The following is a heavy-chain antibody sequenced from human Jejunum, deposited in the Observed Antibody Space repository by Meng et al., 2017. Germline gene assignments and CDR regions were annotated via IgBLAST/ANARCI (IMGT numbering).Heavy chain of an antibody. J-gene: IGHJ4*02. V-gene: IGHV3-48*03. D-gene: IGHD3-3*01. CDR3: ATDLYGVKDFDD. Sequence: GESLKISCAASGFVFSDYEFNWVRQAPGKGLEWISYITSRGDIALYADSVKGRFTISRDSAKNSVYLQMNSLRAEDTAVYFCATDLYGVKDFDDWGQGTRVTGSS. CDR2: ITSRGDIA. CDR1: GFVFSDYE.